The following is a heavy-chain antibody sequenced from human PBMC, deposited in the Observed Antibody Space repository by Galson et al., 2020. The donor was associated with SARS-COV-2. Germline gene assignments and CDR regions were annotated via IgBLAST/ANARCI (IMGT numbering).Heavy chain of an antibody. Sequence: GESLKISCAASGFTFSSYAMHWVRQAPGKGLEWVAVISYDGSNKYYADSVKGRFTISRDNSKNTLYLQMNSVRAEDTAVYYCARDLVIYPIDYWGQGTLVTVSS. CDR2: ISYDGSNK. CDR3: ARDLVIYPIDY. D-gene: IGHD3-22*01. CDR1: GFTFSSYA. V-gene: IGHV3-30*01. J-gene: IGHJ4*02.